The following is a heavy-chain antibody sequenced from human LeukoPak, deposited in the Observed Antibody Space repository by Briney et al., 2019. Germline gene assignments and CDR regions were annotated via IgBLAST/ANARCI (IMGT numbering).Heavy chain of an antibody. V-gene: IGHV4-38-2*02. D-gene: IGHD6-19*01. J-gene: IGHJ3*02. CDR2: IYHSGST. CDR3: AGAVAGHAFDI. Sequence: SETLSLTCTVSGYSISSGYYWGWIRPPPGKGLEWIGSIYHSGSTYYNPSLKSRVTISVDTSKNQFSLKLSSVTAADTAVYYCAGAVAGHAFDIWGQGTMVTVSS. CDR1: GYSISSGYY.